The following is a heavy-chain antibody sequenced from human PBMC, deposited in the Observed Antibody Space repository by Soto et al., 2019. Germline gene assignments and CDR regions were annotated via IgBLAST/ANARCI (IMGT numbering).Heavy chain of an antibody. CDR2: FIPIFGTP. CDR1: GGTFSSYP. V-gene: IGHV1-69*13. J-gene: IGHJ4*02. Sequence: SVKVSCKASGGTFSSYPISWVRQAPGQGLEWIGGFIPIFGTPNYAQKFQGRVTVTANEVTRTAYMELTRLRSDDTAVYYCARDPYYYDSSLNIDYWGQGTRVTVSS. D-gene: IGHD3-22*01. CDR3: ARDPYYYDSSLNIDY.